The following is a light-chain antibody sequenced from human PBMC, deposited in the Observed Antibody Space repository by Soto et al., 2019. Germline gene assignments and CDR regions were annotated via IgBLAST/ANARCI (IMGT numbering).Light chain of an antibody. J-gene: IGLJ2*01. V-gene: IGLV2-23*02. CDR3: CSYAGGVV. CDR2: EVT. CDR1: SSDVGSYNL. Sequence: QSALTQPASVSGSPGQSITISCTGTSSDVGSYNLVSWYQQHPGKAPKLMIYEVTKRPSGVSDRFSGSKSDNTASLTISGLQAEDEADYFCCSYAGGVVFGGGTKVTVL.